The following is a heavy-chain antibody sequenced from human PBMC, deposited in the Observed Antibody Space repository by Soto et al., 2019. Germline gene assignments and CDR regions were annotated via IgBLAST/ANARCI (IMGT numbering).Heavy chain of an antibody. Sequence: QLQLQESGSGLVKPSQTLSLTCVVSGGSISSGGYSWSWIRQPPGKGLEWIGYIYYSGTTYYNPSLKSLVTISVDRSKNQFSLKLSSVTAADTAVYYCARGDYDSSDSQYYNWFDPWGEGTLVTVSS. CDR2: IYYSGTT. V-gene: IGHV4-30-2*01. CDR3: ARGDYDSSDSQYYNWFDP. CDR1: GGSISSGGYS. D-gene: IGHD3-22*01. J-gene: IGHJ5*02.